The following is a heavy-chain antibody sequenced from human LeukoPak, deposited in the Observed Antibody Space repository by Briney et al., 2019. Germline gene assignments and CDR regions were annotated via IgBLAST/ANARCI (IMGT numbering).Heavy chain of an antibody. V-gene: IGHV3-23*01. CDR2: ISVSGDTT. Sequence: GGSLRLSCAVSGFTLSSYAMSWVRQAPGKGLEWVSAISVSGDTTYYADSVKGRFTISRDNSKNTLYLQMNSLRAEDTALYYCAKAPPIGYCSSTTCYFDYWGQGTLVTVSS. CDR3: AKAPPIGYCSSTTCYFDY. D-gene: IGHD2-2*01. J-gene: IGHJ4*02. CDR1: GFTLSSYA.